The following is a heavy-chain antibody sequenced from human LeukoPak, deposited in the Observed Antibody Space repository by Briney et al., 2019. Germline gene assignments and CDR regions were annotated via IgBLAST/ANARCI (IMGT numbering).Heavy chain of an antibody. D-gene: IGHD2-2*01. CDR2: ISYGDGGT. CDR1: GFTFSNYA. V-gene: IGHV3-23*01. CDR3: VTKGGQPMPARRGFTFDY. J-gene: IGHJ4*02. Sequence: PGGSLRLSCETSGFTFSNYAMSWVRQAPGRGLEWVSGISYGDGGTYYADSVKGRFTISRDNSKNTLSLQMNSLRAEDTALYFCVTKGGQPMPARRGFTFDYWGRGTLVTVSS.